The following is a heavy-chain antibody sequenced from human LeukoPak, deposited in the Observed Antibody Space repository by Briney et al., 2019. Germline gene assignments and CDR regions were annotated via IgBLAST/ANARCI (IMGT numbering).Heavy chain of an antibody. CDR3: ARTGSTVTVLYPFDH. D-gene: IGHD4-17*01. V-gene: IGHV4-59*01. J-gene: IGHJ4*02. CDR1: GDSMRSYY. CDR2: IYYSGST. Sequence: PSETLSLTCTVSGDSMRSYYWSGIRQPPGKGLEWIGYIYYSGSTNYNPSLKSRVSISVDTSKNQFSLKLSSVTAADTAVYYCARTGSTVTVLYPFDHWGQGTLVTVSS.